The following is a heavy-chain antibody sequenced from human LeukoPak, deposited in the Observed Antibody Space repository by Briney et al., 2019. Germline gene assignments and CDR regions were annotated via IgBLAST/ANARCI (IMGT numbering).Heavy chain of an antibody. CDR2: TSYDGSNK. J-gene: IGHJ4*02. Sequence: GGSLRLSCAASGFTFSSYAMHWVRQAPGKGLEWVAVTSYDGSNKYYADPVKGRFTISRDNSKNTLYLQMNSLRAEDTAVYYCAREKAMSFDYWGQGTLVTVSS. CDR1: GFTFSSYA. CDR3: AREKAMSFDY. V-gene: IGHV3-30-3*01. D-gene: IGHD5-18*01.